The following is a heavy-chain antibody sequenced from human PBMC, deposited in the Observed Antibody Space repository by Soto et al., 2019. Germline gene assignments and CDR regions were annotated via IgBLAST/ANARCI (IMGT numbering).Heavy chain of an antibody. CDR3: AKDGASGGWEYYYGMDV. D-gene: IGHD2-15*01. V-gene: IGHV3-30*18. Sequence: GGFLRLSCAASGFTFSSYGMHWVRQAPGKGLEWVAVISYDGSNKYYADSVKGRFTISRDNSKNTLYLQMNSLRAEDTAVYYCAKDGASGGWEYYYGMDVWGQGTTVTVSS. CDR1: GFTFSSYG. J-gene: IGHJ6*02. CDR2: ISYDGSNK.